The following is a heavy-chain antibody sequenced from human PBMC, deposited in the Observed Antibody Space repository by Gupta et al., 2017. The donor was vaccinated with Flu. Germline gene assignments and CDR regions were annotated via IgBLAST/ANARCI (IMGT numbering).Heavy chain of an antibody. CDR3: AVHIRLGEFTVDY. Sequence: QVQLQESAPGLVKPSQTLSLTCTVSGASINSGSYFWSWIRQPAGKGLEWIGRVHTSGFTNYNPSLESRVTISIDESKNQFSLKLTSVTAADTAVYYCAVHIRLGEFTVDYWGQGTLVTVSS. D-gene: IGHD3-16*01. CDR1: GASINSGSYF. J-gene: IGHJ4*02. V-gene: IGHV4-61*02. CDR2: VHTSGFT.